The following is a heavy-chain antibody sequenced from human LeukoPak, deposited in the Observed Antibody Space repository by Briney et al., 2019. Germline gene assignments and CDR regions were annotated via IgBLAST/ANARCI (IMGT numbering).Heavy chain of an antibody. Sequence: ASVKVPCKASGYTFTGYYMHWVRQAPGQGLEWMGWINPNSGGTNYAQKFQGRVTMTRDTSISTAYMELSRLRSDDTAVYYCARLDCTSTSCFFDYWDQGTLVTVSS. D-gene: IGHD2-2*01. CDR3: ARLDCTSTSCFFDY. CDR1: GYTFTGYY. V-gene: IGHV1-2*02. J-gene: IGHJ4*02. CDR2: INPNSGGT.